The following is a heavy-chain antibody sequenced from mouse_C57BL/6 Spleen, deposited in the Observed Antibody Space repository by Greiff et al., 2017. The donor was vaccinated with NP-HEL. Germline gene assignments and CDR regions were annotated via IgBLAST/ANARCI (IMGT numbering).Heavy chain of an antibody. CDR2: ISNGGGST. J-gene: IGHJ4*01. CDR1: GFTFSDYY. D-gene: IGHD2-3*01. Sequence: EVKLVESGGGLVQPGGSLKLSCAASGFTFSDYYMYWVRQTPEKRLEWVAYISNGGGSTYYPDTVKGRFTIARDNAKNTLYLQMSRPKSEDTAMYYCARQGGYYDYYAMDYWGQGTSVTVSS. V-gene: IGHV5-12*01. CDR3: ARQGGYYDYYAMDY.